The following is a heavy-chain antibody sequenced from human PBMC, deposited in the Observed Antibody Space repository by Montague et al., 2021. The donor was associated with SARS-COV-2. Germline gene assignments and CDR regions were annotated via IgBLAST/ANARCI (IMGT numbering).Heavy chain of an antibody. Sequence: SETLSLTCTVSGGSISSSSYYWGWIRQPPGKGLEWIGNIYYSGSTYYNPSLKSRVTISVDTSKNQFSLKLSSVTAADTAVYYCARVRIPIRSGRWFDPWGQGTLVTVSS. J-gene: IGHJ5*02. CDR1: GGSISSSSYY. CDR2: IYYSGST. D-gene: IGHD3-10*01. V-gene: IGHV4-39*01. CDR3: ARVRIPIRSGRWFDP.